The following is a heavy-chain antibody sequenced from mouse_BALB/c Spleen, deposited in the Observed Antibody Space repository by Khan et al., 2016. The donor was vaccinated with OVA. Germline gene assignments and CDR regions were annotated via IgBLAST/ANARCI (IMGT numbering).Heavy chain of an antibody. V-gene: IGHV3-2*02. J-gene: IGHJ3*01. CDR2: INYSGNN. Sequence: VQLKESGPGLVKPSQSLSLTCTVTGYSITREYAWNWIRQFPGNKLEWMGYINYSGNNRFNPSLQSRTSITRDTSKNQFFLQLNSVTTDDTATYYWSRKDYYDYDPFPYWGQGTLVTVSA. CDR3: SRKDYYDYDPFPY. CDR1: GYSITREYA. D-gene: IGHD2-4*01.